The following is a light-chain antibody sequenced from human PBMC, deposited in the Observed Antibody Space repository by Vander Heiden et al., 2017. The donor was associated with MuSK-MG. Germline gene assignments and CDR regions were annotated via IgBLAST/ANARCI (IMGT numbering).Light chain of an antibody. CDR1: ALPSQY. CDR2: KDR. J-gene: IGLJ2*01. CDR3: QSADTTCTYLV. Sequence: SYELSQPPSELVSPVQPARFTCSGDALPSQYAYWYQQRPGQAPLLVIYKDRERPAGIPVRFSGSSLGTIVTLTISGVQAEDEADYYCQSADTTCTYLVFGGGSKLTVL. V-gene: IGLV3-25*03.